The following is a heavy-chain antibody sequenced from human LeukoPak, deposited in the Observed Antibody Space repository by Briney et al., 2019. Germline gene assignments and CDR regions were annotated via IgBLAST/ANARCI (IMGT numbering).Heavy chain of an antibody. J-gene: IGHJ4*02. D-gene: IGHD5-18*01. CDR2: ISSSSSYI. CDR3: ARRIQSGDFDY. CDR1: GFTFSSDS. Sequence: GGSLRLSCAASGFTFSSDSMNWVRKAPGKGLDWVSSISSSSSYIYYADSVKGRFTISRDNAKNSLYLQMNSLRAEDTAVYYCARRIQSGDFDYWGQGTLVTVSS. V-gene: IGHV3-21*01.